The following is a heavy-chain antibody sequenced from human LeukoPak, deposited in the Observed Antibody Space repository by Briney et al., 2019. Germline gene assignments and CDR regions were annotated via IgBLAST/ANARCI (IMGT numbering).Heavy chain of an antibody. J-gene: IGHJ4*02. Sequence: GGSLRLSCAASGFTFRNYAMSWVRQALGKGLEWVSTISGGGVDTGYADSVKDRFTISRDNYRNTLYLQMNSLRAEDTAVYYCAKHQDWTVTVPDYWGQGTLVTVSS. CDR3: AKHQDWTVTVPDY. D-gene: IGHD4-17*01. V-gene: IGHV3-23*01. CDR1: GFTFRNYA. CDR2: ISGGGVDT.